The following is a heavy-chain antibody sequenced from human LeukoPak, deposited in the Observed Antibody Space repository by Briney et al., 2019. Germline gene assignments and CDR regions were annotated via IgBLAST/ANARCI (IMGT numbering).Heavy chain of an antibody. CDR1: GYTFSDYD. V-gene: IGHV1-8*01. CDR3: ARVKRFPTVWFDP. Sequence: GASVKVSCKASGYTFSDYDINWVRQAAGQGLEWMGWMNPITGSAGYVQEFRGRIIMTRDTSITTAFMELTSLTSDDTAIYYCARVKRFPTVWFDPWGQGTLVSVSS. J-gene: IGHJ5*02. CDR2: MNPITGSA. D-gene: IGHD3-10*01.